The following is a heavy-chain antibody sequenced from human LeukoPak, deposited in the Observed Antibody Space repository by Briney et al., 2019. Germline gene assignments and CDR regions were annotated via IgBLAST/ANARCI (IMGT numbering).Heavy chain of an antibody. CDR3: ARALTTLTYEGY. Sequence: GGSLRLSCAASGFTFSSYTMHWIRQAPGKGLEWVSSISGSNSYISYADSVKGRFTVSRDNAKDSLYLQMNSLRAEDTAVYYCARALTTLTYEGYWGQGTLVTVSS. V-gene: IGHV3-21*01. CDR2: ISGSNSYI. J-gene: IGHJ4*02. CDR1: GFTFSSYT. D-gene: IGHD1-1*01.